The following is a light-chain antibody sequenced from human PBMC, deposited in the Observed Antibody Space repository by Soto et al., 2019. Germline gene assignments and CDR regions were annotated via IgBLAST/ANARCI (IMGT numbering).Light chain of an antibody. V-gene: IGKV3D-20*02. CDR2: AAS. CDR3: QQRYNWPPT. CDR1: QSVSSSY. J-gene: IGKJ1*01. Sequence: EILLTQSPGTLSLSPGERATLSCRASQSVSSSYLAWYQQKPGKAPRLLISAASSRATGIPERFSGSGSGTDFTLTINSLEPEDFEIYYCQQRYNWPPTFGQGTKVDIK.